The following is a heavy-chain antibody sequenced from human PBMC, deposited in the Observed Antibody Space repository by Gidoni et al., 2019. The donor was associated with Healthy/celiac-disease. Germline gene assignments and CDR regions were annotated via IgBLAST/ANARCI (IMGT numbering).Heavy chain of an antibody. V-gene: IGHV4-61*02. Sequence: QVQLQESGPGLVKPSQTLSLTCTVSGGSISRGSYYWSWIRQPAGKGLEWIGRIYTSGSTNYNPSLKSRVTISVDTSKNQFSLKLSSVTAADTAVYYCARDNGDYYYYYGMDVWGQGTTVTVSS. D-gene: IGHD4-17*01. CDR1: GGSISRGSYY. CDR3: ARDNGDYYYYYGMDV. J-gene: IGHJ6*02. CDR2: IYTSGST.